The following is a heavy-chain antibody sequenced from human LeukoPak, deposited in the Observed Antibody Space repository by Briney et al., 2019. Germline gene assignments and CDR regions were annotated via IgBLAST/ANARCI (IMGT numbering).Heavy chain of an antibody. J-gene: IGHJ4*02. CDR3: AREVLDYFDTSGPVDY. CDR2: IWYDGSNE. CDR1: GFTFTSYG. Sequence: PGGSLRLSCAASGFTFTSYGMHWVRQAPGKGLEWVAIIWYDGSNEFYADSVKGRFTISRGNSKSTLYLQMNSLRAEDTAVYYCAREVLDYFDTSGPVDYWGRGTLVTVSS. V-gene: IGHV3-33*01. D-gene: IGHD3-22*01.